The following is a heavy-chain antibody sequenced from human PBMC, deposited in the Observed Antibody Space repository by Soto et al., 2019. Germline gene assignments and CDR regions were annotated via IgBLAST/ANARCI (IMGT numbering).Heavy chain of an antibody. J-gene: IGHJ4*02. CDR1: GFTFSAYW. Sequence: EVQLVESGGGLVQPGGSLRLSCVASGFTFSAYWMTWVRQAPGKGLEWVANIKQDGSETHDVDGRFGSSRNNGKNSLYLQMTSLRAADTAVDYCARWRGDYFDNWGQGTLVTVSS. V-gene: IGHV3-7*01. CDR2: IKQDGSET. D-gene: IGHD3-3*01. CDR3: ARWRGDYFDN.